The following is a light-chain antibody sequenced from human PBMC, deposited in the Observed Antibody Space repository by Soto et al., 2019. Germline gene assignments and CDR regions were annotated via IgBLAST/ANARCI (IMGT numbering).Light chain of an antibody. CDR3: QQRSNWPLT. CDR1: QSVSSSY. Sequence: EIVLTQSPGTLSLSPGERATLSCRASQSVSSSYLAWYQQKPGQAPRLLIYDASNRATGIPARFSGSGSATDFTLTISSLEPEDFAVYYCQQRSNWPLTFGGGTKVDIK. CDR2: DAS. V-gene: IGKV3-11*01. J-gene: IGKJ4*01.